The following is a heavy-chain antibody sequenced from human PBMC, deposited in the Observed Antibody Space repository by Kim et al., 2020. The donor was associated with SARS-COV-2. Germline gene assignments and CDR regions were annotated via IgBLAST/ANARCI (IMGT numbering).Heavy chain of an antibody. Sequence: GGSLRLSCAASGFTFSDYYMSWIRQAPGKGLEWVSYISSSGSTIYYADSVKGRFTISRDNAKNSLYLQMNSLRAEDTAVYYCARGWYYYDSSGYYADYWGQGTLVTVSS. CDR3: ARGWYYYDSSGYYADY. D-gene: IGHD3-22*01. CDR1: GFTFSDYY. J-gene: IGHJ4*02. V-gene: IGHV3-11*01. CDR2: ISSSGSTI.